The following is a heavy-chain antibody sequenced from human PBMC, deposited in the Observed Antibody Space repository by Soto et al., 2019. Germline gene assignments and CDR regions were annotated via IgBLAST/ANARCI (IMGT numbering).Heavy chain of an antibody. Sequence: QVPLVQSGAEVKKPGSSVKVSCKASGGTFSSYAISWVRQAPGQGLEWMGGIIPIFGTANYAQKFQGRVTITADESTSTAYMELSSLRSEDTAVYYCARDLCSSTSCYVSYGMDVWGQGTTVTVSS. V-gene: IGHV1-69*01. D-gene: IGHD2-2*01. CDR3: ARDLCSSTSCYVSYGMDV. J-gene: IGHJ6*02. CDR2: IIPIFGTA. CDR1: GGTFSSYA.